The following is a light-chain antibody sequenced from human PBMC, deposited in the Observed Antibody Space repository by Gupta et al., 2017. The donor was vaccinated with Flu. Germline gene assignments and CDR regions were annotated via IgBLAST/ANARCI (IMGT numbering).Light chain of an antibody. Sequence: QSALTQPASVSSSPGQSITISCTGTSSDVGGYNYVSWYQQHPGKAPKLMMYEVSNRPSGVSKRFSGSKSGTTVSLTISGLQAEDEADYYCSSSKSSSTVVFGGGTKLTVL. CDR3: SSSKSSSTVV. V-gene: IGLV2-14*01. J-gene: IGLJ2*01. CDR2: EVS. CDR1: SSDVGGYNY.